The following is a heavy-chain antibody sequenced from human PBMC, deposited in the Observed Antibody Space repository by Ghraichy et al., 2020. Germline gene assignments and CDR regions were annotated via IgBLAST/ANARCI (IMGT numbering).Heavy chain of an antibody. J-gene: IGHJ4*02. D-gene: IGHD6-19*01. Sequence: RGSLRLSCAASGFALRSYTMHWVRQAPGKGLEWVSSIDTSGGFIYYTGSVKGRFTISRDVANNSLHLQMSSLRAEDTAVYFCARVGREAVADFDHWGQGTLVTVSS. CDR3: ARVGREAVADFDH. CDR1: GFALRSYT. V-gene: IGHV3-21*01. CDR2: IDTSGGFI.